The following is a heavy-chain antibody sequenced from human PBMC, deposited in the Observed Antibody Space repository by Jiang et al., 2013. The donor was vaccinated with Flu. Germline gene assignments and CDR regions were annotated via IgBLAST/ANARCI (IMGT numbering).Heavy chain of an antibody. CDR1: GGSISSGGYS. D-gene: IGHD2-15*01. CDR2: IYYSGST. CDR3: ARDRPSYCSGGSCYSYWYFDL. V-gene: IGHV4-30-4*07. Sequence: GSGLVKPSQTLSLTCAVSGGSISSGGYSWSWIRQPPGKGLEWIGYIYYSGSTYYNPSLKSRVTISVDTSKNQFSLKLSSVTAADTAVYYCARDRPSYCSGGSCYSYWYFDLWGLAPWSLSPQ. J-gene: IGHJ2*01.